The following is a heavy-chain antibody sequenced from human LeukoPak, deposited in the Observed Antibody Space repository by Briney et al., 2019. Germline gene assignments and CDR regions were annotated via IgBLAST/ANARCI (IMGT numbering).Heavy chain of an antibody. V-gene: IGHV4-34*01. Sequence: SETLSLTCAVYGGSFSGYYWGWIRQPPGKGLEWIGEINHSGSTNYNPSLKSRVTISVDTSKNQFSLKLSSVTAADTAVYYCARHVRGVITQYYFDYWGQGTLVTVSS. J-gene: IGHJ4*02. CDR2: INHSGST. CDR3: ARHVRGVITQYYFDY. D-gene: IGHD3-10*02. CDR1: GGSFSGYY.